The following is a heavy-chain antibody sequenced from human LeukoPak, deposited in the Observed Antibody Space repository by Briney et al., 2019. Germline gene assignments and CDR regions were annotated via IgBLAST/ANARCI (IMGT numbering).Heavy chain of an antibody. CDR1: GFTVSSNY. CDR3: ARHYGSGSYDWFDP. D-gene: IGHD3-10*01. CDR2: IYSGGST. J-gene: IGHJ5*02. Sequence: GGSLRLSCAASGFTVSSNYMSWVRQAPGKGLEWVAVIYSGGSTYYADSVKGRFSISRHNSKNTLYLQMNSLRAEDTAVYYCARHYGSGSYDWFDPWGQGTLVTVSS. V-gene: IGHV3-53*04.